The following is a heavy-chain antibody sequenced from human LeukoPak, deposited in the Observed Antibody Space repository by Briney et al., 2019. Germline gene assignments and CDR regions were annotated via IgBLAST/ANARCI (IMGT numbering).Heavy chain of an antibody. V-gene: IGHV3-33*01. CDR2: IWYDGSNK. CDR1: GFTFSTYG. J-gene: IGHJ6*02. CDR3: AREAHYYGMDV. Sequence: GGSLRLSCAASGFTFSTYGMHWVRQAPGKGLEWVAVIWYDGSNKYYADSVKGRFAISRDGSKNTLSLQMNSLRAEDTAVYYCAREAHYYGMDVWGQGTTVTVSS.